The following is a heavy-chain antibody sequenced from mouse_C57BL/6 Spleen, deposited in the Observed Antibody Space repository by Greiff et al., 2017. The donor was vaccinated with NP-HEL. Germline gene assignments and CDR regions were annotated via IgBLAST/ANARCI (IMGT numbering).Heavy chain of an antibody. J-gene: IGHJ3*01. CDR1: GYAFSSSW. CDR3: ARSYYYGSSYLFAY. CDR2: IYPGDGDT. V-gene: IGHV1-82*01. D-gene: IGHD1-1*01. Sequence: VQLQQSGPELVKPGASVKISCKASGYAFSSSWMNWVKQRPGKGLEWIGRIYPGDGDTNYNGKFKGKATLTADKSSSTAYMQLSSLTSEDSAVSFCARSYYYGSSYLFAYWGQGTLVTVSA.